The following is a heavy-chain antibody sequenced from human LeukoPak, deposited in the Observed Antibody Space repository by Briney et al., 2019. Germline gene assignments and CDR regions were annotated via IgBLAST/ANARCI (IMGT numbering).Heavy chain of an antibody. D-gene: IGHD3-22*01. Sequence: SETLSLTCTVSGGSISSGSYYWSWIRQPAGKGLEWIGRIYTSGSTNYNPSLKSRVTMSVDTSKNQFSLKLSSVTAADTAVYYCARAYYYDSSGYFWFDPWGQGTLVTVSS. J-gene: IGHJ5*02. CDR1: GGSISSGSYY. CDR3: ARAYYYDSSGYFWFDP. CDR2: IYTSGST. V-gene: IGHV4-61*02.